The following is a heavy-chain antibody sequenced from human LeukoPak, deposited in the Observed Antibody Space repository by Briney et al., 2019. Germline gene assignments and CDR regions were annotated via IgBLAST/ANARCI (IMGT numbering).Heavy chain of an antibody. CDR2: ISSDGTST. D-gene: IGHD6-13*01. Sequence: GGSLGLSCAASGFTFGGYEMNGVRQAPGKGLVWVSRISSDGTSTNYADSVKGRFIISRDNAKNTLYLQMNSLRAEDTAVYFCARVRSSSWFDYWGQGTLVAVSS. V-gene: IGHV3-74*01. CDR3: ARVRSSSWFDY. CDR1: GFTFGGYE. J-gene: IGHJ4*02.